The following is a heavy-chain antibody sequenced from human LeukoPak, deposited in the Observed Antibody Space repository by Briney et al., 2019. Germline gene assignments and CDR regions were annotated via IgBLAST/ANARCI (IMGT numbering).Heavy chain of an antibody. Sequence: SETLSLTCTVSGGSLSSSSYYWGWIRQPPGKGLEWIGSIYYSGSTYYNPSLKSRVTISVDTSKNQFSLKLSSVTAADTAVYYCARDYFNYGGNSDAFDYWGQGALVTVSS. J-gene: IGHJ4*02. CDR2: IYYSGST. V-gene: IGHV4-39*07. CDR1: GGSLSSSSYY. D-gene: IGHD4-23*01. CDR3: ARDYFNYGGNSDAFDY.